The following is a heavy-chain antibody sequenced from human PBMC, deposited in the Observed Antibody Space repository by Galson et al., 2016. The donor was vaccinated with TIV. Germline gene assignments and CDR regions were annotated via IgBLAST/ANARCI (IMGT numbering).Heavy chain of an antibody. CDR2: IKWNGESR. Sequence: SLRLSCAASGFTFDDYGMSWVRQAPGKGLEWVSGIKWNGESRRYVDSVRGRFTISRDNAKNSIYLQMNSLRAEDTALYYCARGGGSYYAVDSWGQGTLVIVSS. V-gene: IGHV3-20*04. J-gene: IGHJ4*02. D-gene: IGHD1-26*01. CDR3: ARGGGSYYAVDS. CDR1: GFTFDDYG.